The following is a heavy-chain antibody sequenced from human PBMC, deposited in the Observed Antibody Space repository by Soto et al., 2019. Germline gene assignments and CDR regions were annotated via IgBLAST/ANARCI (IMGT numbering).Heavy chain of an antibody. D-gene: IGHD3-10*01. CDR2: IYSGGYT. Sequence: EVQLVESGGGLIQPGGSLRLSCAVSGFTVSNNYMSWVRQAPGKGLEGVSVIYSGGYTAYGDSVKGRFTISRDNSKHTHYFQMKGRGARAPAVFYWGHHPGGGGYWGQGTLVTVSS. V-gene: IGHV3-53*01. CDR3: GHHPGGGGY. CDR1: GFTVSNNY. J-gene: IGHJ4*02.